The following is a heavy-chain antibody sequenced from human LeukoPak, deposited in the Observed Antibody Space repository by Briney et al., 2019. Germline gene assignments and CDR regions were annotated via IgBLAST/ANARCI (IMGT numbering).Heavy chain of an antibody. J-gene: IGHJ4*02. CDR1: GGSISSSSYY. D-gene: IGHD3-10*01. V-gene: IGHV4-39*07. CDR3: ARAGYYGSGSYGWTDFDY. CDR2: INYRGDT. Sequence: SETLSLTCTVSGGSISSSSYYWGWIRQPPGKGLDWIGIINYRGDTYYNPSLKSRVTISVDTSKNQFSLKLSSVTAADTAVYYCARAGYYGSGSYGWTDFDYWGQGTLVTVSS.